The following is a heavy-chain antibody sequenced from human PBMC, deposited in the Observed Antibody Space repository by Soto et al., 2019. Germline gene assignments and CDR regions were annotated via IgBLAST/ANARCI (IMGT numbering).Heavy chain of an antibody. CDR1: GGSFSCYY. CDR2: INYSGST. J-gene: IGHJ6*02. V-gene: IGHV4-34*01. Sequence: SETLSLTCAVSGGSFSCYYWGWVRQPPGKGLEWVGEINYSGSTNYNPSLKRRVTISVDTSKNQVSLKVTSVTAADTAMYYCARRNYFYALDVWGQGTTVTVSS. CDR3: ARRNYFYALDV.